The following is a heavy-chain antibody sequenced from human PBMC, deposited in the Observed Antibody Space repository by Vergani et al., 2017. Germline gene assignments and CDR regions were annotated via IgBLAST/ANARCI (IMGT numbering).Heavy chain of an antibody. J-gene: IGHJ4*02. CDR3: ARGDYGILTGYRY. CDR2: INPSGGHT. D-gene: IGHD3-9*01. CDR1: GYTFSNYY. V-gene: IGHV1-46*03. Sequence: QVQVVQSGAEVKKSGASVKVSCKTSGYTFSNYYMHWVRQAPGQGLEWMGIINPSGGHTNYAQKFQGRVTMTRDTSTSTVYMELSSLRSEDTALSYCARGDYGILTGYRYWGQGTLVTVSA.